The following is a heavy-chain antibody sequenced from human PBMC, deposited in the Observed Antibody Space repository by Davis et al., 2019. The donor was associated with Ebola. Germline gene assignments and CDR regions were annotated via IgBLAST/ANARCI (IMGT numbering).Heavy chain of an antibody. D-gene: IGHD6-19*01. J-gene: IGHJ3*02. Sequence: PSETLSLTCAVYGGSFSGYFWSWIRQPPGKGLEWIGEINHSGSTNYNPSLKSRVTISVDTSKNQFSLKLSSVTAADTAVYYCARGSGWVYAFDIWGQGTMVTVSS. CDR2: INHSGST. V-gene: IGHV4-34*01. CDR1: GGSFSGYF. CDR3: ARGSGWVYAFDI.